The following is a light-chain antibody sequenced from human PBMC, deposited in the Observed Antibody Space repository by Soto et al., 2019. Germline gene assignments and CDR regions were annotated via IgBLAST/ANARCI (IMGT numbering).Light chain of an antibody. Sequence: QSALTQPRSVSGSPGQSVTISCTGTNSDVGGYNYLSWYQHHPGKAPKILIYDVIERPSGVPDRFSGSKSGNTASLTISGLRAEDEADYYCSSYAGDYIVLFGGGTKLTVL. V-gene: IGLV2-11*01. CDR1: NSDVGGYNY. CDR3: SSYAGDYIVL. J-gene: IGLJ2*01. CDR2: DVI.